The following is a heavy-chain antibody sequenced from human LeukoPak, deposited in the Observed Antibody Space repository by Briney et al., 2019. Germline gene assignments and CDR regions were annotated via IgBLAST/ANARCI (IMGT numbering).Heavy chain of an antibody. CDR3: ARGFPGLEATNQGYYYYMDV. J-gene: IGHJ6*03. D-gene: IGHD5-12*01. CDR2: INPSGGST. Sequence: ASVKVSCKASGYTFTSYYMHWVRQAPGQGLEWMGIINPSGGSTSYAQKFQGRVTMTRDTSTSTVYMELSSLRSEDTAVYYCARGFPGLEATNQGYYYYMDVWGKGTTVTVSS. CDR1: GYTFTSYY. V-gene: IGHV1-46*01.